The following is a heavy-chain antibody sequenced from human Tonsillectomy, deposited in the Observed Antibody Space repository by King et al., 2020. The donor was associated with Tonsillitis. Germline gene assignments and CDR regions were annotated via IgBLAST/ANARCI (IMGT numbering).Heavy chain of an antibody. J-gene: IGHJ3*01. CDR3: AKDYHSSGWEDAFDV. Sequence: DVQLVESGGGLVQPGRSLRLSCAASRFTFYDYAMHWGRQAPGKGREWVSGISWNSVSLAYADSVKGRLTISRDNAKNSLYLQINSLRAEETALYYCAKDYHSSGWEDAFDVWGQGTMVIVSS. CDR2: ISWNSVSL. CDR1: RFTFYDYA. V-gene: IGHV3-9*01. D-gene: IGHD6-19*01.